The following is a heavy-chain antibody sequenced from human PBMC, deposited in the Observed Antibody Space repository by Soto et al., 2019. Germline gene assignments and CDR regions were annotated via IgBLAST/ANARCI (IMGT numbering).Heavy chain of an antibody. Sequence: GGSLRLSCAASGFTFSSYGMHWVRQAPGKGLEWVAVIWYDGSNKYYADSVKGRFTISRDNSKNTLYLQMNSLRAEDTAVYYCARDVRELTYYYYYYMDVWGKGTTVTVSS. D-gene: IGHD1-26*01. CDR2: IWYDGSNK. CDR3: ARDVRELTYYYYYYMDV. CDR1: GFTFSSYG. V-gene: IGHV3-33*01. J-gene: IGHJ6*03.